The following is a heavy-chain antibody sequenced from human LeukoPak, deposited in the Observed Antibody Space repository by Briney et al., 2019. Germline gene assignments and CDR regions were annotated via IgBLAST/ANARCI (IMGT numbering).Heavy chain of an antibody. CDR1: GFTFSSYW. CDR2: IQQDGSEN. V-gene: IGHV3-7*01. Sequence: GGALRLSCAASGFTFSSYWMSSVRQAPGKGLEWVANIQQDGSENYDVASVKGRSTISRANATNSLYLQMNSLRAEDTAVYYCARDTGYGGNFDYWGQGTLVTVSS. D-gene: IGHD4-23*01. J-gene: IGHJ4*02. CDR3: ARDTGYGGNFDY.